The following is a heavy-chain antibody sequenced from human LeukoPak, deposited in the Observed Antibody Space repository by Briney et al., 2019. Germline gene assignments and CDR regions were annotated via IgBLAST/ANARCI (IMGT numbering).Heavy chain of an antibody. Sequence: PGGSLRLSCAASGFTFSTYWMTWVRQAPGKGLEWVANIKRDGSEKYYVDSVKGRFTISRDNAKNSLYLQMNSLRAEDTAVYYCARGRLTYYYDSSGYPFDYWGQGTLVTVSS. V-gene: IGHV3-7*01. CDR1: GFTFSTYW. CDR3: ARGRLTYYYDSSGYPFDY. D-gene: IGHD3-22*01. CDR2: IKRDGSEK. J-gene: IGHJ4*02.